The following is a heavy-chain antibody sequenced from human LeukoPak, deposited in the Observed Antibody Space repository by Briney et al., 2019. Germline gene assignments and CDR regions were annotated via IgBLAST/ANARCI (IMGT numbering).Heavy chain of an antibody. CDR2: IYYSGST. CDR3: ARGGHYGAAFAAFDI. D-gene: IGHD4-17*01. J-gene: IGHJ3*02. Sequence: SETLSLTCTVSGGSISISNYYWGWIRQPPGKGLEWIGSIYYSGSTYYNPSLKSRVTVSVDTSKNQFSLKLSSVTAADTAVYYCARGGHYGAAFAAFDIWGQGTMVTVSS. CDR1: GGSISISNYY. V-gene: IGHV4-39*07.